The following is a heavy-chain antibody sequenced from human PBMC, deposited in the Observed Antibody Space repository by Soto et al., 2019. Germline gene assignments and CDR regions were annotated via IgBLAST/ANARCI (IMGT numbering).Heavy chain of an antibody. CDR2: IIPIFGTA. Sequence: ASVKVSCKASGGTFSSYAISWVRQAPGQGLEWMGGIIPIFGTANYAQKFQGRVTITADESTSTAYMELSSLRSEDTAVYYCARSLAARPGYYYYYGMDVWGQGTTVTVSS. V-gene: IGHV1-69*13. D-gene: IGHD6-6*01. CDR3: ARSLAARPGYYYYYGMDV. J-gene: IGHJ6*02. CDR1: GGTFSSYA.